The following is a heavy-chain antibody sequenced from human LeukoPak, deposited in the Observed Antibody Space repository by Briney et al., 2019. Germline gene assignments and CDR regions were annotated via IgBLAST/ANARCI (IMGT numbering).Heavy chain of an antibody. D-gene: IGHD5-12*01. CDR1: GYIFTSYW. CDR2: IDPSDSYT. V-gene: IGHV5-10-1*01. J-gene: IGHJ4*02. CDR3: ARRLYSGDEAYDY. Sequence: GESLKISCKGSGYIFTSYWINWVRQTPGKGLEWMGRIDPSDSYTKYSPSFQVHVTISADKSIRTAYLQWSSLKASDTAMYYCARRLYSGDEAYDYWGQGTLVTVSS.